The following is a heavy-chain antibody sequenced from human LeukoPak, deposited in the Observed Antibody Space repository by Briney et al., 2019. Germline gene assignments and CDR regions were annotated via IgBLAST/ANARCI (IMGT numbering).Heavy chain of an antibody. CDR2: ISYDGNNK. CDR3: AKGGNGQWLVEGN. J-gene: IGHJ4*02. D-gene: IGHD6-19*01. Sequence: SGRSLRLPCAASGFMFSSYGMHWVRQAPGKGLEWVAVISYDGNNKYHADSVKGRFTISRDNSNDTLYLRMNSLRAEDTGVYYCAKGGNGQWLVEGNWGQGTLVSVSS. CDR1: GFMFSSYG. V-gene: IGHV3-30*18.